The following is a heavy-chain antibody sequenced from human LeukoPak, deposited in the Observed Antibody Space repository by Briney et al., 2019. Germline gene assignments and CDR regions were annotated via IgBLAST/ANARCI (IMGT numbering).Heavy chain of an antibody. CDR1: GYSFTSYW. V-gene: IGHV5-51*01. D-gene: IGHD3/OR15-3a*01. CDR2: IYPGDSDT. CDR3: ARSGLGSEYYYYYGMDV. Sequence: GESLKISCKGSGYSFTSYWIGWVRQMPGKGLEWMGIIYPGDSDTRYSTSFQGQVTISADKSISTAYLQWSSLKASDTAMYYCARSGLGSEYYYYYGMDVWGQGTTVTVSS. J-gene: IGHJ6*02.